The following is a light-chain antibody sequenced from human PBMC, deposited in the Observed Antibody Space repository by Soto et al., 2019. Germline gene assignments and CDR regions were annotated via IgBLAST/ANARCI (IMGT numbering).Light chain of an antibody. CDR3: QQYGDSPRS. CDR1: RRLSSDY. J-gene: IGKJ1*01. CDR2: HAS. Sequence: IVLMQSPDTLSLSTGERATLSCRASRRLSSDYLAWYQQRPGQAPRLLFYHASRRATGTPDRVSVSGSGTDFARTISRLEPGDVAVYCGQQYGDSPRSFGQGAKGEIK. V-gene: IGKV3-20*01.